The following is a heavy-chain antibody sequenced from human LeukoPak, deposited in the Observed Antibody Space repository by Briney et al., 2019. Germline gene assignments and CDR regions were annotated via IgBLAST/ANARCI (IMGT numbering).Heavy chain of an antibody. CDR1: GGSISSSSYY. J-gene: IGHJ1*01. Sequence: SETLSLTCTVSGGSISSSSYYWGWIRQPPGKGLEWIGCIYYSGSTYYNPSLKSRVTISVDTSKNQFSLKLSSVTAADTAVYYCARQLTYYYDSSGYDAEYFQHWGQGTLVTVSS. V-gene: IGHV4-39*01. CDR3: ARQLTYYYDSSGYDAEYFQH. D-gene: IGHD3-22*01. CDR2: IYYSGST.